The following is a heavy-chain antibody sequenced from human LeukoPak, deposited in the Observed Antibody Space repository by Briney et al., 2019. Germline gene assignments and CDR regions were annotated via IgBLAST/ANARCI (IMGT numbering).Heavy chain of an antibody. Sequence: GESLKISCKGSGYSFTNHWIGWVCQMPGKGLEWMGIIYPGDSESRYSPSFQGQVTMSVDKSISTAYLQWSSLKASDSALYYCARPGSRYTTGWSGAFDFWGQGTLVIVSS. J-gene: IGHJ4*02. CDR2: IYPGDSES. D-gene: IGHD3-16*02. CDR1: GYSFTNHW. CDR3: ARPGSRYTTGWSGAFDF. V-gene: IGHV5-51*01.